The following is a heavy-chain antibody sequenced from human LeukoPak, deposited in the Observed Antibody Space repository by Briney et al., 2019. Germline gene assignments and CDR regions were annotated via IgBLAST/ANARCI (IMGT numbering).Heavy chain of an antibody. Sequence: GRSLRLSCAASGFTVSSNYMSWVRQAPGKGLEWVSVIYSGGSTYYADSVKGRFTISRDNSKNTLYLQMNSLRAEDTAVYYCARDRRGSYGSDYWGQGTLVTVSS. CDR1: GFTVSSNY. D-gene: IGHD1-26*01. V-gene: IGHV3-66*01. J-gene: IGHJ4*02. CDR2: IYSGGST. CDR3: ARDRRGSYGSDY.